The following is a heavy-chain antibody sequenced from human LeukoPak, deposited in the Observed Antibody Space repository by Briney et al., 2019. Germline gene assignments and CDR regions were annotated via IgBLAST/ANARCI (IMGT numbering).Heavy chain of an antibody. CDR1: GGSISSSGYS. Sequence: SETLSLTCAVSGGSISSSGYSWSWIRQPPGKGLEWIGYIYHSGSTYYNPSLKSRVTISVDRSKNQFSLKLSSVTAADTAVYYCARVGVDIVATSAFDIWGQGTMVTVSS. J-gene: IGHJ3*02. V-gene: IGHV4-30-2*01. CDR2: IYHSGST. CDR3: ARVGVDIVATSAFDI. D-gene: IGHD5-12*01.